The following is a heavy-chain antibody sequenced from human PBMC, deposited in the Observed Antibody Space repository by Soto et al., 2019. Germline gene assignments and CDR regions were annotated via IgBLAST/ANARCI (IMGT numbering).Heavy chain of an antibody. J-gene: IGHJ4*02. D-gene: IGHD2-15*01. CDR2: IIPMVAAT. CDR3: ARGAIVAVPAALSSYHDYTNYRFDS. Sequence: QVQLAQSGAEMTKPGSSVKVSCRASGGSFSGFAFSWVRQAPGQGLEWMGGIIPMVAATKYAQRLQDRVTITADESTNTVYLALNSLTSEDTAIYYCARGAIVAVPAALSSYHDYTNYRFDSWGQGTLVTVSS. CDR1: GGSFSGFA. V-gene: IGHV1-69*01.